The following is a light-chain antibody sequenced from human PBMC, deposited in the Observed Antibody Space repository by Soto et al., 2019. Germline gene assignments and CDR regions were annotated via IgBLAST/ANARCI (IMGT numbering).Light chain of an antibody. CDR2: AAP. Sequence: DIQMTQSPSSLSASVRDRVSITCRASQGASAYLLWYQQTQGKAPKLLIYAAPNLLRGVPSRFSGSGSGTNFTLSISSFQPEYFATDDCQESYRTPHTFGKGTKLVSK. V-gene: IGKV1-39*01. J-gene: IGKJ2*01. CDR1: QGASAY. CDR3: QESYRTPHT.